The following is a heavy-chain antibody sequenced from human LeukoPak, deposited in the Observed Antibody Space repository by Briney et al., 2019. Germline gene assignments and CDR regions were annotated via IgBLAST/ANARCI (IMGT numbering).Heavy chain of an antibody. V-gene: IGHV3-48*01. J-gene: IGHJ3*02. CDR2: ISTNTTTI. CDR3: VRVGTSFDI. D-gene: IGHD7-27*01. Sequence: RGSLRLSCAASGFTFKFYSMNWVRQAPGKGLEWVSYISTNTTTIYYADSVKGRFTISRDNAKNSLYLQMNSLRVEDTAVYYCVRVGTSFDIWGQGTMVTVSS. CDR1: GFTFKFYS.